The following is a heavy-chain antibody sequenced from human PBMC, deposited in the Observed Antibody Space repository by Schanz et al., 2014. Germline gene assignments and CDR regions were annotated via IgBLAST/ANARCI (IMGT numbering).Heavy chain of an antibody. V-gene: IGHV1-69*02. CDR3: ARGTMPGTFDI. D-gene: IGHD2-2*01. J-gene: IGHJ3*02. Sequence: QVHLVQSGAEVKKPGSSVKVSCKASGGTFSSDTFSWVRQAPGQGLEWMGRIVPIAGITNYAQRFQGRVTITVDKSSDTAYMELSSLRYEDTALYYCARGTMPGTFDIWGQGTMVTVSS. CDR1: GGTFSSDT. CDR2: IVPIAGIT.